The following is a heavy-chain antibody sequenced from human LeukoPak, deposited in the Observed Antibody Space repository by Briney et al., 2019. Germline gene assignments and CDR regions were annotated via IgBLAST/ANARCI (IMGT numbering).Heavy chain of an antibody. Sequence: SQTLSLTCTVSGDSISSGDYYWSWVRQPAGKGLEWIGRISSSGSTNYNPSRKSRVTTSVDTSKNQFFLKLASVTAADTAVYSCARGADGVSSNSRGWFDPWGQGTLVTVSS. CDR2: ISSSGST. D-gene: IGHD2-15*01. V-gene: IGHV4-61*02. J-gene: IGHJ5*02. CDR3: ARGADGVSSNSRGWFDP. CDR1: GDSISSGDYY.